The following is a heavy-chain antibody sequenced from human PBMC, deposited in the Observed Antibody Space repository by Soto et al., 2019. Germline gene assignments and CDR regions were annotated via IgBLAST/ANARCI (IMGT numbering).Heavy chain of an antibody. CDR3: ARGPPGYCSSTSCHNDAFDI. J-gene: IGHJ3*02. CDR2: ISAYNGNT. D-gene: IGHD2-2*01. CDR1: GYTFTSYG. V-gene: IGHV1-18*01. Sequence: ASVKVSCKASGYTFTSYGISWVRQAPGQGLEWMGWISAYNGNTNYAQKLQGRVTMTTDTSTSTAYMELRSLRSDDTAVYYCARGPPGYCSSTSCHNDAFDIWGQGTMVTVSS.